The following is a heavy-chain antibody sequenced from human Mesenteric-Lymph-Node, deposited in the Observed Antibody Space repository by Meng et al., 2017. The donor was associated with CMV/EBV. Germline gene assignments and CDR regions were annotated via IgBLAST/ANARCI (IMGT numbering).Heavy chain of an antibody. D-gene: IGHD2-2*01. CDR1: GYTFTSYD. Sequence: ASVKVSCKASGYTFTSYDINWVRQATGQGLEWMGWMNPNSGNTGYAQKFQGRVTMTRNTPISTAYMELSSLRSEDTAVYYCVRGRERYCSSTSCYDYYYGMDVWGQGTTVTVSS. V-gene: IGHV1-8*01. J-gene: IGHJ6*02. CDR2: MNPNSGNT. CDR3: VRGRERYCSSTSCYDYYYGMDV.